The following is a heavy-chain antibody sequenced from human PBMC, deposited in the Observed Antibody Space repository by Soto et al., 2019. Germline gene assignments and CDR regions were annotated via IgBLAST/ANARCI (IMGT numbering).Heavy chain of an antibody. CDR1: GFTFSSYD. J-gene: IGHJ4*01. CDR3: AKDSHWAIISPTHDY. CDR2: IGTAGDT. Sequence: GGSLRLSCAASGFTFSSYDMHWVRQATGKGLEWVSAIGTAGDTYYPGSVKGRFTISRENAKNSLYLQMNSLRAEDTAIYYCAKDSHWAIISPTHDYWGHGTLVTVSS. V-gene: IGHV3-13*01. D-gene: IGHD2-2*01.